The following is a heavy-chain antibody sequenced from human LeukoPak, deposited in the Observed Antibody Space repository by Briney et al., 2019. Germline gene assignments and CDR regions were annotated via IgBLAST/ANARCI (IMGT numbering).Heavy chain of an antibody. CDR3: AKDRDGYNPMGLHY. V-gene: IGHV3-33*06. D-gene: IGHD5-24*01. CDR1: GFTFSSYG. Sequence: PGGSLRLSCAASGFTFSSYGMHWVRQTPGKGLEWVAVIWYDGSNKYYADSVKGRFTISRDNSKNTLYLQMNSLRAEDTAVYYRAKDRDGYNPMGLHYWGQGTLVTVSS. CDR2: IWYDGSNK. J-gene: IGHJ4*02.